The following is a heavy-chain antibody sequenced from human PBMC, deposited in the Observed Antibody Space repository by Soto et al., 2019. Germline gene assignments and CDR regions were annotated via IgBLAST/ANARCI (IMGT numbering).Heavy chain of an antibody. CDR3: ARARYYSDPSGYGFDI. D-gene: IGHD3-22*01. CDR2: IYPDDSDT. J-gene: IGHJ3*02. CDR1: GYIFTKYW. V-gene: IGHV5-51*01. Sequence: GESLKISCKGSGYIFTKYWIVWVRQMPGKGLEWMGMIYPDDSDTTYSPSFQGRFTISRDNSKNTLYLQMNSLRAEDTAVYFCARARYYSDPSGYGFDIWGQGTMVTVSS.